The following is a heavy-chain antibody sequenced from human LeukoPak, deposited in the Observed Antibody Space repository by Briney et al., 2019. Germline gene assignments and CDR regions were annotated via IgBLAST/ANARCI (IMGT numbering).Heavy chain of an antibody. V-gene: IGHV4-59*08. CDR1: GGSISSYY. J-gene: IGHJ5*02. D-gene: IGHD5-18*01. CDR2: IYYSGST. CDR3: ATRAWGGYSS. Sequence: SSETLSLTCTVSGGSISSYYWSWIQQPPGKGLEWIGYIYYSGSTNYNPSLKSRVTISVDTSKNQFSLKLSSVTAADTAVYYCATRAWGGYSSWGQGTLVTVSS.